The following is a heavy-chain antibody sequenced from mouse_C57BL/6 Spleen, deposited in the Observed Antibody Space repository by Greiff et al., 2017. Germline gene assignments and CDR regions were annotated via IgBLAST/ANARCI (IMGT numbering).Heavy chain of an antibody. CDR1: GYTFTDYN. Sequence: EVQLQQSGPELVKPGASVKISCKASGYTFTDYNMDWVKQSHGKSLEWIGDINPNNGGTIYNQKFKGKATLTVDKSSSTAYMELRGLTSEDTAVYDCARVHYYGSSLWYFDVWGTGTTVTVSS. D-gene: IGHD1-1*01. J-gene: IGHJ1*03. V-gene: IGHV1-18*01. CDR2: INPNNGGT. CDR3: ARVHYYGSSLWYFDV.